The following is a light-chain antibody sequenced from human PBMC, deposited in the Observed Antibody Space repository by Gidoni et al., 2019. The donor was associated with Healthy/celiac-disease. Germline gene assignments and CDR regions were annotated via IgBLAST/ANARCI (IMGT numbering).Light chain of an antibody. Sequence: EIVLTQSPATLSLSPGERATLSCRASQSVSSYLAWYQQKPGQAPRLLIYDASNRATGIPARFSGSGSGTDVTLTISSLEPEDFAVYDCQQRSNWHPVTFGQGTKLEIK. V-gene: IGKV3-11*01. CDR2: DAS. CDR3: QQRSNWHPVT. CDR1: QSVSSY. J-gene: IGKJ2*01.